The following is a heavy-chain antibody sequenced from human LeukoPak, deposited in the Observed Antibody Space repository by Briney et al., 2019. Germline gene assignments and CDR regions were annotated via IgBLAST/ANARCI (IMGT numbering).Heavy chain of an antibody. Sequence: SETLSLTCTVSGGSISSYYWSWIRQPPGKGLEWIGYIYYSGSTNYNPFLKSRVTISVDTSKNQFSLKLSSVTAADTAVYYCGGSYGDSARGRNWFDPWGQGTLVTVSS. V-gene: IGHV4-59*08. CDR1: GGSISSYY. CDR3: GGSYGDSARGRNWFDP. CDR2: IYYSGST. D-gene: IGHD4-17*01. J-gene: IGHJ5*02.